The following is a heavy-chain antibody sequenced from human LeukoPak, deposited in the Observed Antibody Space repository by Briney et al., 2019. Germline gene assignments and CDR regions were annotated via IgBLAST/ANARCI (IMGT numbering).Heavy chain of an antibody. CDR3: ERQFDY. Sequence: GGSLRLSCAASGFSFSSYAMHWVRQAPGKGLEWVAFISYDGSKTYYAESVKGRFIISRDNSKNTLYLQMNSLRPEDTAVYYCERQFDYRGQGTLVTVSS. CDR2: ISYDGSKT. J-gene: IGHJ4*02. V-gene: IGHV3-30-3*01. CDR1: GFSFSSYA.